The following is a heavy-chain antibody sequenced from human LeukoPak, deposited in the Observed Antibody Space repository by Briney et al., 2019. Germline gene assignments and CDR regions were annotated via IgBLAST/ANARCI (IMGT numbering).Heavy chain of an antibody. J-gene: IGHJ5*02. Sequence: GASVKVSCKASGYSFASYGIIWVRQAPGHGLEWVGWIKTYNGNTNYAQKFQGRVTLTTDTSTRTAYMELRSLTSDDTAVYYCAREGNTWLDPRGQGALVTVSP. V-gene: IGHV1-18*01. CDR1: GYSFASYG. CDR2: IKTYNGNT. CDR3: AREGNTWLDP.